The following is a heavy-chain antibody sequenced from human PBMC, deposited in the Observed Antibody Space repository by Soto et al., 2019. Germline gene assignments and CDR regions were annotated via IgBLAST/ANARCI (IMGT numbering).Heavy chain of an antibody. D-gene: IGHD3-22*01. Sequence: QVQLVQSGAEVRKPGSSVKVSCKASGGTFSRHANSWVRQAPGQGLEWMGGIIPIFGTANHARKFQGRVTIIADESTSTVYMELSSLRSEDTAMYYCARGWGYDSNDYYYAYWGQGTLVIVSS. CDR2: IIPIFGTA. CDR1: GGTFSRHA. CDR3: ARGWGYDSNDYYYAY. V-gene: IGHV1-69*01. J-gene: IGHJ4*02.